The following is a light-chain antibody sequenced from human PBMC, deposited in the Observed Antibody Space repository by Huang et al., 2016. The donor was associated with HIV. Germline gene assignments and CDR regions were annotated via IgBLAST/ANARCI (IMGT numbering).Light chain of an antibody. CDR2: WAS. J-gene: IGKJ1*01. Sequence: DIVMTQSPDSLAVSLGERATFICRSSQSVLFSPNNKNYLAWYQKKPRQLPRLLIDWASARDSGVPDRFSGSGCGTDFALTISSLQAEDVAFYYCQQYYSPPWTFGQGTKVEIK. CDR1: QSVLFSPNNKNY. V-gene: IGKV4-1*01. CDR3: QQYYSPPWT.